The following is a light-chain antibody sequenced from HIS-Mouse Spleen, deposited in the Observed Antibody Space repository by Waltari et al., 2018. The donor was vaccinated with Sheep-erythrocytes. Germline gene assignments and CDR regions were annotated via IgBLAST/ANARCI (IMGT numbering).Light chain of an antibody. CDR2: DVS. J-gene: IGLJ2*01. Sequence: QPALTQPRPVSGSPGQSATISCTGTSSAVGRCTSVSWYQQHPRKTPQLMIYDVSKRPSGVPDRFSGSKSGNTASLTISGLHAEDEADYYCCSYAGSYTFVVFGGGTKLTVV. V-gene: IGLV2-11*01. CDR1: SSAVGRCTS. CDR3: CSYAGSYTFVV.